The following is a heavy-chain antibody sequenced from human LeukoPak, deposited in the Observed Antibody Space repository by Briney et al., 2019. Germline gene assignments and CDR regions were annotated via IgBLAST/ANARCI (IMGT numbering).Heavy chain of an antibody. J-gene: IGHJ4*02. CDR2: ISGSGGTT. Sequence: PGGSPRLSCAASGFTFSSCAMYWVRQAPGKGLEWVSVISGSGGTTYYADSVKGRFTISRDNSMNTLYLQMNSLRAEDTAVYYCAKDWRFGELSRNFDYWGQGTLVTVSS. D-gene: IGHD3-10*01. CDR3: AKDWRFGELSRNFDY. CDR1: GFTFSSCA. V-gene: IGHV3-23*01.